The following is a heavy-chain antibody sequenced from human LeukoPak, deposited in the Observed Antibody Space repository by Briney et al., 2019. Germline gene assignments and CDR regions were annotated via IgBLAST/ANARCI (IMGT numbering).Heavy chain of an antibody. CDR2: IYTSENT. CDR1: GGYIGSYY. CDR3: AREGDYGDYSKSSYYMDV. V-gene: IGHV4-4*07. Sequence: SETLSLTCTVSGGYIGSYYWSWIRQPAGKGLEWIGRIYTSENTDYNTSLKSRVTMSVDMSTSQFSPRLTSVTAADTAVYYCAREGDYGDYSKSSYYMDVWGKGTTVTVSS. J-gene: IGHJ6*03. D-gene: IGHD4-17*01.